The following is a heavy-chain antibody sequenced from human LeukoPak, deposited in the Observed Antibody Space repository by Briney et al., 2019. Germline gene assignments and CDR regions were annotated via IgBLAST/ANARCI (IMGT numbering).Heavy chain of an antibody. Sequence: ASVKVSCKASGYTFTGYYMHWVRQAPGQGLEWMGWINPNSGGTNYAQKFQGWVTMTRDTSISTAYMELSRLRSDDTAVYYCARDRGSSSWSDNWFDPWGQGTLVTVSS. CDR2: INPNSGGT. CDR1: GYTFTGYY. J-gene: IGHJ5*02. D-gene: IGHD6-13*01. V-gene: IGHV1-2*04. CDR3: ARDRGSSSWSDNWFDP.